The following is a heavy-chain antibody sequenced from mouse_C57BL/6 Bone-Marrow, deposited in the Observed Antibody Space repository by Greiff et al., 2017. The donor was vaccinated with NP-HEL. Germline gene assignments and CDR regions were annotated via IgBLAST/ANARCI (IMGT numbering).Heavy chain of an antibody. CDR1: GFNITDDY. V-gene: IGHV14-4*01. J-gene: IGHJ3*01. D-gene: IGHD1-1*01. CDR3: TTHGSSYTRGFAY. CDR2: IDPENGDT. Sequence: VQLKQSGAELVRPGASVKLSCTASGFNITDDYMHWVKQRPEQGLEWIGWIDPENGDTEYASKFQGKATITADTSSNTAYLQLSSLTSEDTAVYYCTTHGSSYTRGFAYWGQGTLVTVSA.